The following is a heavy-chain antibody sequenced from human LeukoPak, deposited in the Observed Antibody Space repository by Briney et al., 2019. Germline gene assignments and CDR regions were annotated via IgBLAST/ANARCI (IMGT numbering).Heavy chain of an antibody. V-gene: IGHV1-69*13. Sequence: GASVKVSCKAPGGTFAAYAIGWGRQAPGQGLEWRGGIIPIFGTANYAQKFQGRVTITADESTSTAYMELSSLRSEDTAVYYCARESSSSWDDAFDIWGQGTMVTVSS. D-gene: IGHD6-13*01. CDR1: GGTFAAYA. CDR3: ARESSSSWDDAFDI. J-gene: IGHJ3*02. CDR2: IIPIFGTA.